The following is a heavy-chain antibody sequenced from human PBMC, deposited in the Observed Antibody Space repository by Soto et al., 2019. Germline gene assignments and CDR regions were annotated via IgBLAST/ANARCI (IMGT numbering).Heavy chain of an antibody. CDR2: VYNSGST. CDR3: ARYRREAVAGYTLDN. Sequence: EPLSLTCTVSGGSISSNYWTWIRQPPGKGLEWIGYVYNSGSTNYNPSLKSRVTISEDTSKSQFSLKVNSMTAADTAVYYCARYRREAVAGYTLDNWGQGILVTVSS. CDR1: GGSISSNY. V-gene: IGHV4-59*01. J-gene: IGHJ4*02. D-gene: IGHD6-13*01.